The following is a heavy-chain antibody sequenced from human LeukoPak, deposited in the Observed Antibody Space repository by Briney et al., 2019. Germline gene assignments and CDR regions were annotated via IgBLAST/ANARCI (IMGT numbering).Heavy chain of an antibody. CDR1: GYIFTNYG. Sequence: ASVKVSCKPSGYIFTNYGVSRVRQAPGQGLEWMGWINVYNGHTIYAQEFQGRVTLTTDTSTSTAHMDLRSLRSDDTAVYYCVRDSDHAPDYWGQGTLVTVSS. CDR3: VRDSDHAPDY. CDR2: INVYNGHT. J-gene: IGHJ4*02. D-gene: IGHD3-10*01. V-gene: IGHV1-18*01.